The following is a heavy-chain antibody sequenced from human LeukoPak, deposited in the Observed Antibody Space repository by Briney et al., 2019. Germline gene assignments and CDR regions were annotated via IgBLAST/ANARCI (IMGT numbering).Heavy chain of an antibody. CDR2: IYPGDSDT. CDR1: GYSFTSYW. CDR3: ARGRGIAAAGTGYYYMDV. D-gene: IGHD6-13*01. Sequence: GESLKISCKGSGYSFTSYWIGWVRQMPGKGLEWMGIIYPGDSDTRYSPSFQGQVTISADKSISTAYLQWSSLKASDTAMYYCARGRGIAAAGTGYYYMDVWGKGTTVTVSS. V-gene: IGHV5-51*01. J-gene: IGHJ6*03.